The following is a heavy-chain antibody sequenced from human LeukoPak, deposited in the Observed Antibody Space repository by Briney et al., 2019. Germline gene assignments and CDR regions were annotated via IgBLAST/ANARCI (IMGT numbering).Heavy chain of an antibody. CDR1: GFTFSSYG. D-gene: IGHD3-3*01. CDR2: ISYDGSNK. Sequence: GGSLRLPCAASGFTFSSYGMHWVRQAPGKGLEWVAVISYDGSNKYYADSVKSRFTISRDNSKNTLYLQMNSLRAEDTAVYYCAKESHRSKAGFYDFWSGYHYYYYGMDVWGQGTTVTVSS. CDR3: AKESHRSKAGFYDFWSGYHYYYYGMDV. J-gene: IGHJ6*02. V-gene: IGHV3-30*18.